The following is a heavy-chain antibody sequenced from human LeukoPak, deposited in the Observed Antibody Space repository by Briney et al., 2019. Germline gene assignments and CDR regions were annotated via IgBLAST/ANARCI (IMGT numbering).Heavy chain of an antibody. Sequence: PSETLSLTCAVYGGSFSGYYWSWIRQPPGKGLEWIANIYYSGSTYYNPSLKSRVTISINTSKNQFSLSLTSVTAADTAVYYCARIPSPGWFDPWGQGTLVTVSS. CDR2: IYYSGST. V-gene: IGHV4-34*01. CDR3: ARIPSPGWFDP. J-gene: IGHJ5*02. CDR1: GGSFSGYY.